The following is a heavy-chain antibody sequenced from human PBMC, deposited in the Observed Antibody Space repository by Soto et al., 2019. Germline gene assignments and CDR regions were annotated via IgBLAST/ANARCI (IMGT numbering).Heavy chain of an antibody. CDR3: ARVRGGYCSSTSCYAYYYYYMDV. CDR1: GGSISSYY. J-gene: IGHJ6*03. Sequence: SETLSLTCTVSGGSISSYYWSWIRQPPGKGLEWIGYIYYSGSTNYNPSLKSRVTISVDTSKNQFSLKLSSVTAADTAVYYCARVRGGYCSSTSCYAYYYYYMDVWGKGTTVTVSS. V-gene: IGHV4-59*01. D-gene: IGHD2-2*01. CDR2: IYYSGST.